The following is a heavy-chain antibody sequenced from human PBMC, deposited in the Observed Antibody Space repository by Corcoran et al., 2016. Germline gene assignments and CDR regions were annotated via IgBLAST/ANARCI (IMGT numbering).Heavy chain of an antibody. CDR1: GGSISSYY. Sequence: QVQLQESGPGLVKPSETLSLTCTVSGGSISSYYWSWIRQPPGRGLEWIGYIYNSGSTNYNPSLKSRVTISVDTSKKKFSLKLTSVTAADTAMYYCARGRGTSANWFDPWGHGTLVTVSS. V-gene: IGHV4-59*01. CDR2: IYNSGST. CDR3: ARGRGTSANWFDP. D-gene: IGHD5-12*01. J-gene: IGHJ5*02.